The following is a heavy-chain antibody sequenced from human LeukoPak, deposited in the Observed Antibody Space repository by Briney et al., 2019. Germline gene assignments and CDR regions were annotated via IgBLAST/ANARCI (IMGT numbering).Heavy chain of an antibody. CDR1: GLTFSSYA. J-gene: IGHJ4*02. D-gene: IGHD5-24*01. CDR3: ARAGWMATISHPLDY. CDR2: ISYDGSND. Sequence: GGSLRLSCAASGLTFSSYAMHWVRQAPGKGLEWVAVISYDGSNDYYADSVKGRFTISRDHSKNTLYLQMNSLRAADTAVYYCARAGWMATISHPLDYWGQGTLVTVSP. V-gene: IGHV3-30-3*01.